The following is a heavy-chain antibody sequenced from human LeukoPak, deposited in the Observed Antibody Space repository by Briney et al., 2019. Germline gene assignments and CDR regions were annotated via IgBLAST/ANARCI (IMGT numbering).Heavy chain of an antibody. J-gene: IGHJ6*03. CDR1: GYTFTGYY. D-gene: IGHD2/OR15-2a*01. Sequence: ASVKVSCKASGYTFTGYYMHWVRQAPGQGLEWMGWINPNSGGTNYAQKFQGRVTMTRDTSISTAYMELSRLRSDDTAVCYYARGLSYYYYMDVWGKGTTVTISS. V-gene: IGHV1-2*02. CDR2: INPNSGGT. CDR3: ARGLSYYYYMDV.